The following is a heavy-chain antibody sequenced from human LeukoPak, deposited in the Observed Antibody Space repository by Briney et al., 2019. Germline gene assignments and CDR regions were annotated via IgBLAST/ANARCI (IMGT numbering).Heavy chain of an antibody. D-gene: IGHD1-1*01. CDR2: IWYDGSNK. CDR3: ARERDWNPTLGFDY. J-gene: IGHJ4*02. V-gene: IGHV3-33*01. Sequence: PGGSLRLSCAASGFTFSSYGMHWVRQAPGKGLEWVAVIWYDGSNKYYADSVKGRFTISRDNSKNTLYLQMNSLRAEDTAVYYCARERDWNPTLGFDYWGQGTLVTVSS. CDR1: GFTFSSYG.